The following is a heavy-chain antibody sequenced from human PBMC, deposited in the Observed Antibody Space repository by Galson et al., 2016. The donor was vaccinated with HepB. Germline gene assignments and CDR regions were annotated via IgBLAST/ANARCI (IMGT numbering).Heavy chain of an antibody. CDR2: IRTDGGDT. J-gene: IGHJ4*02. D-gene: IGHD1-1*01. Sequence: SLRLSCAASGLTFSNYWMHWVRQAPGKGLVWVSHIRTDGGDTDYADSVKGRFTISRDNAKNTLYLQMNSLRAEDTAVYYCASGYNYAWDYWGQGTLATVAS. CDR1: GLTFSNYW. CDR3: ASGYNYAWDY. V-gene: IGHV3-74*01.